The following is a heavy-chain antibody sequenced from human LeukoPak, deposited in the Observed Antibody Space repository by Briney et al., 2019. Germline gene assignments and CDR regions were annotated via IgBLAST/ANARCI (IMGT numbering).Heavy chain of an antibody. J-gene: IGHJ4*02. D-gene: IGHD6-13*01. CDR3: ARRPYSSSGSLDY. CDR2: IYPGDSDT. V-gene: IGHV5-51*01. CDR1: GYSFTNYW. Sequence: GESLKISCKGSGYSFTNYWIGWVRQMPGKGLEWMGIIYPGDSDTRYSPSFQGQVTISADKSISTAYLQWSSLKASDTAMYYCARRPYSSSGSLDYWGQGTLVTVSS.